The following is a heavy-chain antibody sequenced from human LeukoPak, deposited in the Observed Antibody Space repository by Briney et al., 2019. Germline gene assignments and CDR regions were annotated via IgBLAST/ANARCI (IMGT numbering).Heavy chain of an antibody. CDR3: ARDLKMGYSSGRHSWGTGSSNDY. J-gene: IGHJ4*02. CDR1: GYTFTSYG. V-gene: IGHV1-18*01. D-gene: IGHD6-19*01. CDR2: ISAYNGNT. Sequence: ASVKVSCKASGYTFTSYGISWVRQAPGQGLEWMGWISAYNGNTNYAQKLQGRVTMTTDTSTSTTYMELRSLRSDDTAVYYCARDLKMGYSSGRHSWGTGSSNDYWGQGTLVTVSS.